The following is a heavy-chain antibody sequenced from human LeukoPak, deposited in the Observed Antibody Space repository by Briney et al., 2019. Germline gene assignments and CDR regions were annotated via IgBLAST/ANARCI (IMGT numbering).Heavy chain of an antibody. CDR1: GGSISSYY. V-gene: IGHV4-59*01. CDR3: ARGGPPGYYYDYYMDV. CDR2: IYYSGST. Sequence: TSETLSLTCTVSGGSISSYYWSWIRQTPGKGLEWIGYIYYSGSTNFNPSLKSRVTISVDTSKNQFSLKMSSVTAADTAVYFCARGGPPGYYYDYYMDVWGKGTTVTISS. J-gene: IGHJ6*03.